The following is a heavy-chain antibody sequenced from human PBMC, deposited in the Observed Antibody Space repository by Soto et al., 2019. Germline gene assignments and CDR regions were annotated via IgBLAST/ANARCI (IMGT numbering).Heavy chain of an antibody. Sequence: QLVESGGTLVQPGGSLRLSCAASGFTVRSSYMSWVRQVPGKGLEWVSIIYSDDYTYYAASVKGRFTISRDNSRNTLDLRMSSLRAEDTAVYYCAKRRYCPSTTGFDYWGQGTLVTVSS. V-gene: IGHV3-66*01. CDR1: GFTVRSSY. CDR3: AKRRYCPSTTGFDY. CDR2: IYSDDYT. J-gene: IGHJ4*01. D-gene: IGHD2-2*01.